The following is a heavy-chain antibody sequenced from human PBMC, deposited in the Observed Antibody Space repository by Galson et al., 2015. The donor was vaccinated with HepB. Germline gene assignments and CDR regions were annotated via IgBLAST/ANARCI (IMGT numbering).Heavy chain of an antibody. CDR3: AKDPPRSAARTYGMDV. V-gene: IGHV3-30*02. CDR1: GFTFSSYG. CDR2: IRYDGSNK. J-gene: IGHJ6*02. Sequence: SLRLSCAASGFTFSSYGMHWVRQAPGKGLEWVAFIRYDGSNKYYADSVKGRFTISRDNSKNTLYLQTNSLRAEDTAVYYCAKDPPRSAARTYGMDVWGQGTTVTVSS. D-gene: IGHD6-13*01.